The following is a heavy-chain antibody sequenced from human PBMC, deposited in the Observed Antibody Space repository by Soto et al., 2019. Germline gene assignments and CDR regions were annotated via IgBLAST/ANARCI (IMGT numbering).Heavy chain of an antibody. CDR2: IYYSGST. V-gene: IGHV4-39*01. D-gene: IGHD3-3*01. CDR1: GGPISSSSYY. J-gene: IGHJ6*03. Sequence: SETLSLTCTVSGGPISSSSYYWGWIRQPPGKGLEWIGSIYYSGSTYYNLFLKSRVTISVDTSKNQFSLKLSSVTAADTAVYYCARHSASSWSYYYYMDVWGKGTTVTVSS. CDR3: ARHSASSWSYYYYMDV.